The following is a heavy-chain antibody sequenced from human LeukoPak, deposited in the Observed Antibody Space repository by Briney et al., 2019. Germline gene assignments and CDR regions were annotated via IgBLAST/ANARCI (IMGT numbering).Heavy chain of an antibody. CDR3: AREGAYYYGSGSYDFGGYYYYYGMDV. D-gene: IGHD3-10*01. V-gene: IGHV4-4*07. Sequence: SETLSLTCTVSGGSISSYYWSWIRQPAGKGLEWIGRIYTSGSTNYSPSLKSRVTISVDTSKNQFSLKLSSVTAADTAVYYCAREGAYYYGSGSYDFGGYYYYYGMDVWGQGTTVTVSS. CDR2: IYTSGST. J-gene: IGHJ6*02. CDR1: GGSISSYY.